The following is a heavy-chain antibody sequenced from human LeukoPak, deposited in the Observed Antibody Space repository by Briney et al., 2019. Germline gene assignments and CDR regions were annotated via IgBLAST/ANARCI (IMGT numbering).Heavy chain of an antibody. J-gene: IGHJ4*02. CDR1: GFTFTSYS. Sequence: GGSLRHSCAASGFTFTSYSMNWVRQAPGKGLEWVSTISGGGGSAYYADSVKGRFTISRDNSKNTLYLQVNSLRAEDTAVYYCAKGGKWDVTPFDYWGQGTLVTVSS. CDR3: AKGGKWDVTPFDY. CDR2: ISGGGGSA. D-gene: IGHD1-26*01. V-gene: IGHV3-23*01.